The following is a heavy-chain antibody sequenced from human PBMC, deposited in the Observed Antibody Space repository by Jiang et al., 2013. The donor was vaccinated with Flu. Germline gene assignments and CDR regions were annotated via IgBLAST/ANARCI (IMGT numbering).Heavy chain of an antibody. CDR3: GRMLWIFDWPRDYEYGVDV. J-gene: IGHJ6*01. CDR2: ISASGRT. V-gene: IGHV4-30-4*07. Sequence: GPGLVKASQTLSLTCVVSGVSTRGGSDSWNWVRQPPGKGLEWIGHISASGRTSYSESLKSRVTIFLDTSKNQFSLRLNSVTPXDTAVYYCGRMLWIFDWPRDYEYGVDV. D-gene: IGHD3-9*01. CDR1: GVSTRGGSDS.